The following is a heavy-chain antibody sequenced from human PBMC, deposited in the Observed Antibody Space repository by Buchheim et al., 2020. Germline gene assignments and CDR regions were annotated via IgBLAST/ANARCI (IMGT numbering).Heavy chain of an antibody. D-gene: IGHD2-15*01. V-gene: IGHV4-61*02. Sequence: QVQLQESGPGLVKPSQTLSLTCTVSGGSISSGSYYWSWIRQPAGKGLEWIGRIYTSGSTNYNPSLKSRVTISVDTSKNQFSLKLSSVTAADTAVYYCATENYCSGGSCYDYWGQGTL. CDR3: ATENYCSGGSCYDY. J-gene: IGHJ4*02. CDR1: GGSISSGSYY. CDR2: IYTSGST.